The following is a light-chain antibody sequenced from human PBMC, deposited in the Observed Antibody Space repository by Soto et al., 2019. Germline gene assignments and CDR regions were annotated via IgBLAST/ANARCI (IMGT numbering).Light chain of an antibody. CDR1: QSVSSN. Sequence: ERVMTQSPATLSVSPGERATLSCRASQSVSSNLAWYQQNPGQAPRLLIYAASSRATGIPARFGGSGSGTEFTLTISSLQSEDFAVYYCQQYNNWPWTFGQGTKVDIK. CDR3: QQYNNWPWT. J-gene: IGKJ1*01. CDR2: AAS. V-gene: IGKV3-15*01.